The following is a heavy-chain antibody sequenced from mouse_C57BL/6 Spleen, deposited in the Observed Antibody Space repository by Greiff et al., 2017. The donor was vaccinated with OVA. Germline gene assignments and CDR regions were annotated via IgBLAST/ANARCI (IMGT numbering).Heavy chain of an antibody. CDR2: INPNNGDT. D-gene: IGHD2-12*01. CDR3: AREAAYDSPTGAMDY. CDR1: GYTFTDYN. Sequence: EVQLQQSGPELVKPGASVKIPCKASGYTFTDYNMDWVKQSHGKSLEWIGDINPNNGDTNYNQKFKGKATLTVDKSSSTAYMELRSLTSEDTAVYYCAREAAYDSPTGAMDYWGQGTSVTVSS. V-gene: IGHV1-18*01. J-gene: IGHJ4*01.